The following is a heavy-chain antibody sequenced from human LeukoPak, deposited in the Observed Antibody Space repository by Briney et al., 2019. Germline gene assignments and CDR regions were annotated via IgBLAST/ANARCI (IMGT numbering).Heavy chain of an antibody. J-gene: IGHJ5*02. CDR3: ARHSTDFWSGYQGNWFDP. CDR2: IYHSGST. V-gene: IGHV4-38-2*01. Sequence: PSETLSLTCAVSGYSISSGYYWGWIRQPPGKGLAWIGSIYHSGSTYYNPSLKSRVTISVDTSKNQFSLKLSSVTAADTAVYYCARHSTDFWSGYQGNWFDPWGQGTLVTVSS. D-gene: IGHD3-3*01. CDR1: GYSISSGYY.